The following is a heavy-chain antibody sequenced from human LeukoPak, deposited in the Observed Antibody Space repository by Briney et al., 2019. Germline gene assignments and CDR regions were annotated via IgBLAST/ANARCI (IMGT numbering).Heavy chain of an antibody. D-gene: IGHD3-22*01. J-gene: IGHJ4*02. V-gene: IGHV4-34*01. CDR1: GGSFSGYY. CDR2: INHSGST. Sequence: SETLSLTCAVYGGSFSGYYWSWIRQPPGKGLEWIGEINHSGSTNYNPSLKSRVTISVDTSKNQFSLKLSSVTAADTAVYYCARDHYYDSSGHFDYWGQGTLVTVSS. CDR3: ARDHYYDSSGHFDY.